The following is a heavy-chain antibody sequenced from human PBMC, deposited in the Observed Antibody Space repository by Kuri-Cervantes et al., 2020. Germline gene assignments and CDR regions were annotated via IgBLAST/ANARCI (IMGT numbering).Heavy chain of an antibody. CDR2: IKQDGSEK. V-gene: IGHV3-7*01. CDR1: GFTFSSYW. J-gene: IGHJ5*02. Sequence: GESLKISCAASGFTFSSYWMSWVRQAPGKGLEWVANIKQDGSEKYYVDSVKGRFTISRDNAKNSLYLQMNSLGAEDTAVYYCARSPFPNRRKWELPCRWFDPWGQGTLVTVSS. D-gene: IGHD1-26*01. CDR3: ARSPFPNRRKWELPCRWFDP.